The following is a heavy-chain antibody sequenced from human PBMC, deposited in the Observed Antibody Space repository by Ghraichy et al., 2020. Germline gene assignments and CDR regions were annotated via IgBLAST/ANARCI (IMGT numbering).Heavy chain of an antibody. D-gene: IGHD5-18*01. CDR3: ARASGYSYGYWYFDL. Sequence: LSLTCAASGFTVSSNYMSWVRQAPGKGLEWVSVIYSGGSTYYADSVKGRFTISRHNSKNTLYLQMNSLRAEDTAVYYCARASGYSYGYWYFDLWGRGTLVTVSS. J-gene: IGHJ2*01. V-gene: IGHV3-53*04. CDR2: IYSGGST. CDR1: GFTVSSNY.